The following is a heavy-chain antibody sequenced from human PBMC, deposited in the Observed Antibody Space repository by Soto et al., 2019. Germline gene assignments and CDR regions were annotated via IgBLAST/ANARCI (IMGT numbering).Heavy chain of an antibody. D-gene: IGHD6-13*01. CDR2: INANNGDT. Sequence: ASVKVSCKASGYTFSNFGITWVRQAPGQGLEWMGWINANNGDTAYAENLQGRVTMTADTSTSTAYMELRSLKSDDTAVYYCARYYSSSWYFDDWGQGTLVTVSS. CDR1: GYTFSNFG. J-gene: IGHJ4*02. V-gene: IGHV1-18*01. CDR3: ARYYSSSWYFDD.